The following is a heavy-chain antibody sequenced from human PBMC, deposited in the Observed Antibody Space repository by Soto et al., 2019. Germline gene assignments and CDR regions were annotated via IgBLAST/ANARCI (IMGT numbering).Heavy chain of an antibody. J-gene: IGHJ5*01. Sequence: KPSETLSLTCSVSGDSISNLDYFWAWIRQPPGQALEYIGYIYKSATTYYNPSFESRVAISVDTSKSQFSLNVTPVTAADTAVYFCARGRYCLTGRCFPNWFDSWGQGALVTVS. V-gene: IGHV4-30-4*01. D-gene: IGHD7-27*01. CDR1: GDSISNLDYF. CDR3: ARGRYCLTGRCFPNWFDS. CDR2: IYKSATT.